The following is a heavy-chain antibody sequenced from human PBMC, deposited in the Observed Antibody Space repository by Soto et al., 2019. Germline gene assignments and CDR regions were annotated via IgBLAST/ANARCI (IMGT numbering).Heavy chain of an antibody. CDR1: GYTFTGYY. D-gene: IGHD3-22*01. CDR2: INPNSGGT. V-gene: IGHV1-2*02. J-gene: IGHJ4*02. Sequence: ASVKVSCKASGYTFTGYYIHWVRQAPGEGLEWMGWINPNSGGTNYAQKFQGRVTMTRDTSISTAYMELSRLRSDDTAVYYCARAISNYYYDSSGYYGPWGPGSMVTV. CDR3: ARAISNYYYDSSGYYGP.